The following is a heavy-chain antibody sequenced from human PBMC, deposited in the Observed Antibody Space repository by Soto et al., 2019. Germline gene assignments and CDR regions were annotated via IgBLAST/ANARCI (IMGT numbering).Heavy chain of an antibody. J-gene: IGHJ5*02. V-gene: IGHV3-21*01. CDR1: GFTFSSYS. CDR2: ISSSSSYI. D-gene: IGHD3-3*01. CDR3: ARALADFWSGYRNWFDP. Sequence: EVQLVESGGGLVKPGGSLRLSCAASGFTFSSYSMNWVRQAPGKGLEWVSSISSSSSYIYYGDSVKGRFTISEDNVLNPLYLSMHSLRVEVTAVCYCARALADFWSGYRNWFDPWGQGTLVTVSS.